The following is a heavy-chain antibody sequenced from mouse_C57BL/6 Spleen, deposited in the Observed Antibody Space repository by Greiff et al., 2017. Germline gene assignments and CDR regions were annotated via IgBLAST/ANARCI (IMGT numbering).Heavy chain of an antibody. CDR1: GYTFTSYW. Sequence: QVQLQQPGAELVMPGASVKLSCKASGYTFTSYWMHWVKQRPGQGLEWIGEIDPSDSYTNYNQKFKGKSTLTVDKSSSTAYMQLSSLTSEDSAVYYCARKGDYGSSLGCAGWGKGTLVTVSA. V-gene: IGHV1-69*01. D-gene: IGHD1-1*01. CDR2: IDPSDSYT. CDR3: ARKGDYGSSLGCAG. J-gene: IGHJ3*01.